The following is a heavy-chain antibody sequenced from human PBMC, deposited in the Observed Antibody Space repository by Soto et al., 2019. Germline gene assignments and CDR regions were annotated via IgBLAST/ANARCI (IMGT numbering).Heavy chain of an antibody. CDR1: GYSFTSYW. CDR3: AKGSFSPHQFLDH. J-gene: IGHJ4*02. D-gene: IGHD3-10*01. CDR2: IYPGDSDT. Sequence: LGESLKISCKGSGYSFTSYWIGWVRQMPGKGLEWMGIIYPGDSDTRYSPSFQGQVTISADKSISTAYLQWSSLKASDTAMYYCAKGSFSPHQFLDHWGQGTLVTVSS. V-gene: IGHV5-51*01.